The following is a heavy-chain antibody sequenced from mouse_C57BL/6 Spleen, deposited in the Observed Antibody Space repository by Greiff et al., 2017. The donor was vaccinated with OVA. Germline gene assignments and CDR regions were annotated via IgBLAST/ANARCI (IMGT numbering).Heavy chain of an antibody. CDR2: LNPNNGGT. Sequence: VQLQQSGPELVKPGASVKISCKASGYTFTDYYMNWVKQSHGKSLEWIGDLNPNNGGTSYNQKFKGKATLTVDKSSSTAYMELRSLTSEDSAVYYCARSTTVVAEGFAYWGQGTLVTVSA. CDR3: ARSTTVVAEGFAY. J-gene: IGHJ3*01. CDR1: GYTFTDYY. V-gene: IGHV1-26*01. D-gene: IGHD1-1*01.